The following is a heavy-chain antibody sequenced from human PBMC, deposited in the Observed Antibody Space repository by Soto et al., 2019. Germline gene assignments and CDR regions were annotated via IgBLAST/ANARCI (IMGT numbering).Heavy chain of an antibody. CDR1: GFTFSSYT. Sequence: GGSLRLSCAASGFTFSSYTMNWVRQAPGKGLEWVSSIGSRSDYIYYADSVKGRFTISRDNAKNSLYLQMDSLRAEDTAVYYCARAAVVTPINLDNWGQGTLVTVSS. CDR2: IGSRSDYI. CDR3: ARAAVVTPINLDN. J-gene: IGHJ4*02. V-gene: IGHV3-21*01. D-gene: IGHD2-21*02.